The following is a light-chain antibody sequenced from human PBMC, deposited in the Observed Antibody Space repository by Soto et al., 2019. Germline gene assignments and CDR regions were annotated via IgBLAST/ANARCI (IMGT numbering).Light chain of an antibody. J-gene: IGLJ1*01. CDR3: SSYAGSSNLV. Sequence: QSALTQPPSASASPGQSVTISCTGTNNDIGGYNYVSWYQHHPGKAPQLIIYDVTKRPSGVLDRFSGSKSGNTASLTVAGLLTYDEAEYFCSSYAGSSNLVFGTGTKLTVL. CDR2: DVT. V-gene: IGLV2-8*01. CDR1: NNDIGGYNY.